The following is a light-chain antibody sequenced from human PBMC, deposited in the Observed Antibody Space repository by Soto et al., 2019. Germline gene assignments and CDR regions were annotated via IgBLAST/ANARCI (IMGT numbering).Light chain of an antibody. V-gene: IGKV3-11*01. CDR3: QQSYSTPET. Sequence: EILLTHSASTLSLSPGEIATLSCRASQSVSSYLAWYQQKPGQAPRLLIYGASTRATGIPARFSGSGSGTDFTLTISSLQPEDFATYYCQQSYSTPETFGPGTKVDIK. CDR2: GAS. CDR1: QSVSSY. J-gene: IGKJ3*01.